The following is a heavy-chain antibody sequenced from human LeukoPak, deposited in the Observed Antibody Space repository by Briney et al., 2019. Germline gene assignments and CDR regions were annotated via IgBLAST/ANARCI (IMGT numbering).Heavy chain of an antibody. CDR1: GDSVSSNSAT. CDR2: TYYRSKWYS. D-gene: IGHD1-26*01. CDR3: ARVGRSGTDYEY. J-gene: IGHJ4*02. V-gene: IGHV6-1*01. Sequence: SQTLSLTCAISGDSVSSNSATWDWIRQSPSRGLEWLGRTYYRSKWYSDYAVSVKSRITINPDTSKNQFSLHLNSVTPEDTAVYYCARVGRSGTDYEYWGQGTLVTVSS.